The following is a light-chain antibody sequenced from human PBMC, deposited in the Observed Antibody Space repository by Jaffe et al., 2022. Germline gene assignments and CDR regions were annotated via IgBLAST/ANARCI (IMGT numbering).Light chain of an antibody. Sequence: QSVLTQPPSVSATPGQKVTISCSGSSSNIGNDYVSWYQQLPGTAPKLLIYDNNNRPSGIPDRFSGSKSGTSATLGITGLQTGDEADYYCGTWDSRLKAVVFGGGTKLTVL. CDR3: GTWDSRLKAVV. V-gene: IGLV1-51*01. CDR2: DNN. CDR1: SSNIGNDY. J-gene: IGLJ2*01.